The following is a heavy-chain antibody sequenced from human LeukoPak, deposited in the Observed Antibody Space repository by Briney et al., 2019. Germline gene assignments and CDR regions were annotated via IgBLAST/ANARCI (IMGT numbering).Heavy chain of an antibody. CDR2: ITGSGDST. CDR3: AKSRIVVVTAIDY. D-gene: IGHD2-21*02. Sequence: GGSLRLSCVASGFTFGNYAMSWVRQAPEKGLEWVSAITGSGDSTFNADSVKGRFTISRDNSKNTLHLQMNNLRAEDTAIYYCAKSRIVVVTAIDYWGQGILVTVSS. CDR1: GFTFGNYA. J-gene: IGHJ4*02. V-gene: IGHV3-23*01.